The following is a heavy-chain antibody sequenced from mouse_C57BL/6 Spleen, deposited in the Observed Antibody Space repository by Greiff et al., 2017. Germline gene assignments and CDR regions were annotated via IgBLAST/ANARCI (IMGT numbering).Heavy chain of an antibody. CDR2: INPNNGGT. Sequence: VQLQQSGPELVKPGASVKISCKASGYTFTDYYMNWVKQSHGKSLEWIGDINPNNGGTSYNQKFKGKATLTVDKSSSTAYMELRSLTSEDSAVYYCARGYDYGFAYWGQGTLVTVSA. D-gene: IGHD2-4*01. J-gene: IGHJ3*01. CDR1: GYTFTDYY. V-gene: IGHV1-26*01. CDR3: ARGYDYGFAY.